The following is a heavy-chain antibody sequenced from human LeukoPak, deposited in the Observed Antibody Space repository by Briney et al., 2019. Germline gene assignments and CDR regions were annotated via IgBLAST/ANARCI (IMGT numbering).Heavy chain of an antibody. D-gene: IGHD3-10*01. CDR3: ARGEVLLWFGELPYYYYYMDV. Sequence: PGGSLRLSCAASGFTFSSYSMNWVRQAPGKGLEWVSSISSSSSYIYYADSVKGRFTISRDNAKNSLYLQMNSLRAEDTAVYYCARGEVLLWFGELPYYYYYMDVWGKGTTVTVSS. CDR2: ISSSSSYI. CDR1: GFTFSSYS. V-gene: IGHV3-21*01. J-gene: IGHJ6*03.